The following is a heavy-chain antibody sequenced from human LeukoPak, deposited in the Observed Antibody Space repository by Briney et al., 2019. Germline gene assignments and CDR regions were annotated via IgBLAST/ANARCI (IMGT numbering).Heavy chain of an antibody. CDR2: INGSGGTT. CDR1: GFTFSSYA. CDR3: AKGRLSFYDHFDY. V-gene: IGHV3-23*01. J-gene: IGHJ4*02. D-gene: IGHD3-16*02. Sequence: GGSLRLSCAASGFTFSSYAMSWVRQAPGKGLEWVSDINGSGGTTYYADSVKGRFTISRDNSKNTLYLQMNSLRAEDTAVYYCAKGRLSFYDHFDYWGQGSLVTVSS.